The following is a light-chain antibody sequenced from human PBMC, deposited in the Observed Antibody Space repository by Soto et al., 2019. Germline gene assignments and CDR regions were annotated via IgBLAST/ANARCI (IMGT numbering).Light chain of an antibody. CDR2: EVT. Sequence: QSALTQPASVSGSPGQSITIPCTGTSGDVGSYNLVSWYQQHPGKAPKLLIYEVTERPSGFSNRFSGSKSGNTASLTISGLQPDDEADYYCCSYAGNSEVFGTGTKVTVL. CDR3: CSYAGNSEV. V-gene: IGLV2-23*02. CDR1: SGDVGSYNL. J-gene: IGLJ1*01.